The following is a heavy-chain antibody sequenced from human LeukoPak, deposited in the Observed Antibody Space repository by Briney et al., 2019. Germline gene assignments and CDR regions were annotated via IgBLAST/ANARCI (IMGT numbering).Heavy chain of an antibody. V-gene: IGHV4-59*01. Sequence: PSETLSLTCAVYGGSFSGYYWSWIRQPPGKGLEWIGYIYYSGSTNYNPSLKSRVTISVDTSKNQFSLKLSSVTAADTAVYYCARDKSGYGLDYWGQGTLVTVSS. CDR3: ARDKSGYGLDY. J-gene: IGHJ4*02. D-gene: IGHD5-12*01. CDR2: IYYSGST. CDR1: GGSFSGYY.